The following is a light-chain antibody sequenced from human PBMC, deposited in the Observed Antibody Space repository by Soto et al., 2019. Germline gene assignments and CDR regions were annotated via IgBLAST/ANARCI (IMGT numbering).Light chain of an antibody. CDR2: GAS. CDR1: QSVSSN. J-gene: IGKJ5*01. CDR3: QQYNNWLIT. V-gene: IGKV3-15*01. Sequence: EIVMTQSPATLYVSPGERATLSCRASQSVSSNLAWYQQKPGQAPRLLIYGASTRATGIPARLSGSGSGTEFTPTIRSLQSEDFAVYYCQQYNNWLITFGQGTRREIK.